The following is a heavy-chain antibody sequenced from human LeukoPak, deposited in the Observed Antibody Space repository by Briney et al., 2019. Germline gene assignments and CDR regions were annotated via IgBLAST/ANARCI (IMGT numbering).Heavy chain of an antibody. CDR2: IYYSGST. Sequence: PSETLSLTCTVSGGSISSCYWSWIRQPPGKGLEWIGYIYYSGSTNYNPSLKSRVTISVDTSKNQFSLKLSSVTAADTAVYYCARAVFVGSGYYYYFDYWGQGTLVTVSS. CDR3: ARAVFVGSGYYYYFDY. D-gene: IGHD3-22*01. CDR1: GGSISSCY. V-gene: IGHV4-59*01. J-gene: IGHJ4*02.